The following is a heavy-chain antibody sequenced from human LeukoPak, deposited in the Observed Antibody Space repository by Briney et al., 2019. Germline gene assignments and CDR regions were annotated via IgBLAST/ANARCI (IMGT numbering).Heavy chain of an antibody. D-gene: IGHD1-20*01. J-gene: IGHJ4*02. CDR3: ARDNWNGPYFDY. Sequence: ASVKVSCKASGYTFTDYYIHWERHAPGQGLELVGWINPKNGDTNYEQRFQGWVTVTRDTSISTAYMELNRLTSHDTAVYYCARDNWNGPYFDYWGQGTLVTVSS. V-gene: IGHV1-2*04. CDR1: GYTFTDYY. CDR2: INPKNGDT.